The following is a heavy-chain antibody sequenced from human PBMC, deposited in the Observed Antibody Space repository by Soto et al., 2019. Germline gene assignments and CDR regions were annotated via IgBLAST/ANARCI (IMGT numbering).Heavy chain of an antibody. Sequence: GASVKVSGKASGYTFTSYGISWVRQAPGQGLEWMGWISASNGNTNYAQKLEGRVTMTTDTSTSTAYMELRCLRSDDTAVYYCARDRKVFYDSSGTPDAFDIWGQGTMVTVSS. J-gene: IGHJ3*02. CDR2: ISASNGNT. D-gene: IGHD3-22*01. CDR1: GYTFTSYG. V-gene: IGHV1-18*01. CDR3: ARDRKVFYDSSGTPDAFDI.